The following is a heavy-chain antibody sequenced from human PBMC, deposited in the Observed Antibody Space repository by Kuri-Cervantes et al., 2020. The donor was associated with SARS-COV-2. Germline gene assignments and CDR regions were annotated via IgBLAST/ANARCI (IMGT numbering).Heavy chain of an antibody. Sequence: SQTFSLTFAIYGGSFSGFYWSWIRQPPGKGLEWIGEINHSGSTNYNPSLKGRVTISVDTSKNQFSLKLSSVTAADTAVYYCARKGIVGPAYYFVYWGQGTLVTVSS. D-gene: IGHD1-26*01. J-gene: IGHJ4*02. CDR3: ARKGIVGPAYYFVY. V-gene: IGHV4-34*01. CDR1: GGSFSGFY. CDR2: INHSGST.